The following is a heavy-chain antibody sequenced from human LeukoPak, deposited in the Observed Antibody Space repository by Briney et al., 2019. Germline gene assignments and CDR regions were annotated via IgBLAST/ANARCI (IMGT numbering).Heavy chain of an antibody. J-gene: IGHJ4*02. CDR1: GFTFSSYS. D-gene: IGHD6-13*01. Sequence: GGSLRPSCAASGFTFSSYSMNWVRQAPGKGLEWASSISSSSSYIYYADSVKGRFAISRDNSKNTLYLQMISLRTEDTAVYYCAKDPRRYSRTGGYFDYWGQGTLVTVSS. V-gene: IGHV3-21*01. CDR2: ISSSSSYI. CDR3: AKDPRRYSRTGGYFDY.